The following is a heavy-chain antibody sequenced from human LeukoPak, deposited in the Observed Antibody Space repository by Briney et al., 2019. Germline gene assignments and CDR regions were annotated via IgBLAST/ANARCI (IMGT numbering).Heavy chain of an antibody. Sequence: PGGSLRLSCTASGFTFGDYAMNWVRQAPGKGLEWVGFIRGKAYGGTTECAASVKGRFTLSRDDSKSIAYLQMNSLKIEDTAVYYCTIRGIQQWPYYFDYWGQGTLVTVSS. V-gene: IGHV3-49*04. J-gene: IGHJ4*02. CDR3: TIRGIQQWPYYFDY. CDR1: GFTFGDYA. D-gene: IGHD5-18*01. CDR2: IRGKAYGGTT.